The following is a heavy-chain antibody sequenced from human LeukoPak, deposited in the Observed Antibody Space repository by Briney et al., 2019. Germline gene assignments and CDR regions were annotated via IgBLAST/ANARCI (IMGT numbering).Heavy chain of an antibody. CDR3: ANDALAVADSSGGFDY. CDR1: GFTLSRYG. V-gene: IGHV3-30*02. Sequence: PGGSQRLSCAASGFTLSRYGMHWVRQAPGKGLEWVADIWSDGNNKYYADSVKGRFTISRDNSKNTLYLQMNSLRAEDTAVYYCANDALAVADSSGGFDYWGQGTLVTVSS. CDR2: IWSDGNNK. J-gene: IGHJ4*02. D-gene: IGHD6-19*01.